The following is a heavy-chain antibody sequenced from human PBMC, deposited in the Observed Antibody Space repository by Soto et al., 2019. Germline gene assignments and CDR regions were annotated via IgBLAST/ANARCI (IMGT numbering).Heavy chain of an antibody. CDR3: ARGGYCSGGSCYRITPGEYFQH. J-gene: IGHJ1*01. Sequence: GASVKVSCKASGGTFSSYTISWVRQAPGQGLEWMGRIIPILGIANYAQKFQGRVTITADKSTSTAYMELSSLRSEDTAVYYCARGGYCSGGSCYRITPGEYFQHWGQGTTVTVSS. V-gene: IGHV1-69*02. CDR2: IIPILGIA. D-gene: IGHD2-15*01. CDR1: GGTFSSYT.